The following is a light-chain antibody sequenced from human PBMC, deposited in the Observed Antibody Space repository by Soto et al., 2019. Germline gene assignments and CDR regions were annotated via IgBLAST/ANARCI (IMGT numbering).Light chain of an antibody. J-gene: IGLJ1*01. V-gene: IGLV2-14*01. CDR2: DVI. CDR1: SSDIGAYNY. CDR3: SSYTTSSSYG. Sequence: QSVLTQHASVSGSPGQAITIYCTGTSSDIGAYNYVSWYQQHPGEAPKLMIYDVINRPSGVSNRFSGSKSGNTASLTISGLQSEDQADYYCSSYTTSSSYGFGAGTKVTDL.